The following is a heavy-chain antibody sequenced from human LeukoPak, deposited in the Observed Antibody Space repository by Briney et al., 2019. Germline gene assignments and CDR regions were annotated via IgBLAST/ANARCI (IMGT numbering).Heavy chain of an antibody. CDR2: VKQDGSER. J-gene: IGHJ4*02. V-gene: IGHV3-7*01. Sequence: GGSLRLSCAASGFTFSSYRMSWVRQAPGKGLVWVANVKQDGSERYYVGSVRGRFTISRDNAKNSLYLQMNSLRAEDTAVYYCVREGAYYLDSWGQGTLVAVSS. D-gene: IGHD4/OR15-4a*01. CDR3: VREGAYYLDS. CDR1: GFTFSSYR.